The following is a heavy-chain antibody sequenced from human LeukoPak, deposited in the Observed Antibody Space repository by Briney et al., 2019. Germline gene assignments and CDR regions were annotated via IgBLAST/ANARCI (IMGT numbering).Heavy chain of an antibody. D-gene: IGHD3-16*02. Sequence: GGSLRLSCAASGFTFSSYSMNWVRQAPGKGLEWVSSISSSSSYIYYADSVKDRFTISRDNAKNSLYLQMNSLRAEDTAVYYCARAHYVWGSYRYYDAFDIWGQGTMVTVSS. CDR3: ARAHYVWGSYRYYDAFDI. CDR1: GFTFSSYS. V-gene: IGHV3-21*01. J-gene: IGHJ3*02. CDR2: ISSSSSYI.